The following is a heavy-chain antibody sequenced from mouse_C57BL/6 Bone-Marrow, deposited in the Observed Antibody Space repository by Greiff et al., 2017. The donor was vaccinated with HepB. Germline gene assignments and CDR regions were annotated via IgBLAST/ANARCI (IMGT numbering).Heavy chain of an antibody. CDR1: GYTFTSYW. CDR2: IDPSDSYT. Sequence: QVQLQQPGAELVKPGASVKLSCKASGYTFTSYWMQWVKQRPGQGLEWIGEIDPSDSYTNYNQKFKGKATLTVDTSSSTAYMQLSSLTSEDSAVYYCARGDYYGSSYYWYFDCWGTGTTVTVSS. J-gene: IGHJ1*03. D-gene: IGHD1-1*01. CDR3: ARGDYYGSSYYWYFDC. V-gene: IGHV1-50*01.